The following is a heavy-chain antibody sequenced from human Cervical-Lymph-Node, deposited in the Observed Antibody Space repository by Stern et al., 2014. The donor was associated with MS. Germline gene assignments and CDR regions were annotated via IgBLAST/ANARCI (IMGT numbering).Heavy chain of an antibody. CDR3: ARGEADYYDSSGYSFDY. J-gene: IGHJ4*02. CDR1: GFTFSSYS. D-gene: IGHD3-22*01. Sequence: EMQLVESGGGLVQPGGSLRLSCAASGFTFSSYSMTWVRQAPGKGLEWVSYISSGGRSISYADSVKGRLTISRDNAKNSLYLQMNSLRGDDTAVYYCARGEADYYDSSGYSFDYWGQGTLVTVSS. CDR2: ISSGGRSI. V-gene: IGHV3-48*01.